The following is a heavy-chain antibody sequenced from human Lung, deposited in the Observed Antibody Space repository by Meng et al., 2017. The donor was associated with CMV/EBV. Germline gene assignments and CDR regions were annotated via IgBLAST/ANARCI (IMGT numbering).Heavy chain of an antibody. CDR2: ISSSGSTI. D-gene: IGHD2-2*01. J-gene: IGHJ4*02. CDR3: ARLLSKGLIVVPAVSSDY. V-gene: IGHV3-48*04. CDR1: GFIFSSYG. Sequence: GESLKISCAASGFIFSSYGMNWVRQAPGKGLEWVSYISSSGSTIYYADSVKGRFTISRDNAKNSLYLQMNSLRAEDTAVYYCARLLSKGLIVVPAVSSDYWGQGXLVTVSS.